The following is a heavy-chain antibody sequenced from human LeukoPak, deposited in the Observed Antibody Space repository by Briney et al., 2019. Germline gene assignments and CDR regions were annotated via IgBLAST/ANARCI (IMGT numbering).Heavy chain of an antibody. CDR2: IYYSGST. CDR1: GGSISSYY. D-gene: IGHD2-21*02. J-gene: IGHJ4*02. Sequence: SETLSLTCTVSGGSISSYYWSWIRQPPGKGLEWIGYIYYSGSTNYNPSLKSRVTISVDTSKNQFSLKLSSVTAADTAVYYCARLPCGGDCSIDYWGRGTLVTVSS. V-gene: IGHV4-59*08. CDR3: ARLPCGGDCSIDY.